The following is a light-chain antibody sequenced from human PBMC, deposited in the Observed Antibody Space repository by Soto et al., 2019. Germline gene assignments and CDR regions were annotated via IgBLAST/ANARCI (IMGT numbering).Light chain of an antibody. CDR3: QQYYSTPT. V-gene: IGKV4-1*01. CDR2: WAS. Sequence: DIVMTQSLDSLAVSLGERATINCKSSQSVLYSSNNKNYLAWYQQKPGQPPKLLIYWASTRESGVPDRFSGSGSGTDFTLTSSSLQAEDVAVYYCQQYYSTPTFGQGTKVEIK. J-gene: IGKJ1*01. CDR1: QSVLYSSNNKNY.